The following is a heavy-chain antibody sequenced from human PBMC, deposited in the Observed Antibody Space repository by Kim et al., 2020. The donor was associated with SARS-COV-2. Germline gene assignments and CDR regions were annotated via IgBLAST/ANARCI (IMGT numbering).Heavy chain of an antibody. Sequence: TDYAQNFQGRVTMTADTSTSTAYMELRGLKSDDTAVYYCARDGDAYGDFVSWGQGTLVTVSS. CDR3: ARDGDAYGDFVS. J-gene: IGHJ5*02. V-gene: IGHV1-18*01. D-gene: IGHD4-17*01. CDR2: T.